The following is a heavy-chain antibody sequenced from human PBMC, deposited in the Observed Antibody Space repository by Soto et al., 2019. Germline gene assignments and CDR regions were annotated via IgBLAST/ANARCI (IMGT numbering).Heavy chain of an antibody. CDR3: ARGGSSNYADYYYGMDV. CDR1: GGSISSGDYY. D-gene: IGHD4-4*01. CDR2: IYYSGST. V-gene: IGHV4-30-4*01. Sequence: QVQLQESGPGLVKPSQTLSLTCTVSGGSISSGDYYWSWIRQPPGKGLEWIGYIYYSGSTYYNPSLKSRVTISVDTSKNQFSLKLSSVTAADTAVYYCARGGSSNYADYYYGMDVWGQGTTVTVSS. J-gene: IGHJ6*02.